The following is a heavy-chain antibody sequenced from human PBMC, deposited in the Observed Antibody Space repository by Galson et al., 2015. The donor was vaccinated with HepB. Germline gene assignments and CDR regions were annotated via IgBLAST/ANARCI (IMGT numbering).Heavy chain of an antibody. V-gene: IGHV3-23*01. D-gene: IGHD3-3*01. J-gene: IGHJ4*02. CDR1: GFTFSSYA. CDR3: AKADSYYDFCSDY. Sequence: SLRLSCAASGFTFSSYAMTWVRQAPGKGLEWVSTINGGGSRTYYADSVKGRFTISRDNSKNTLYLQMNSLRGEDTSVYYCAKADSYYDFCSDYWGQGTLVTVPS. CDR2: INGGGSRT.